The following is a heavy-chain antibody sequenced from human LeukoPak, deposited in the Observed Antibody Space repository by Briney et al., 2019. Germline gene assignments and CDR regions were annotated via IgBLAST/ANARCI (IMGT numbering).Heavy chain of an antibody. CDR3: ARDSYGLDV. J-gene: IGHJ6*02. Sequence: GRSLRLSCAASGFTFNSYAMHWVRQAPGKGLEGVTIISYEGSNKYYADSVKGRFTISRDNSKNTLYLQMNSLRGEDTAVYYCARDSYGLDVWGQGTTVTVSS. CDR1: GFTFNSYA. V-gene: IGHV3-30-3*01. CDR2: ISYEGSNK.